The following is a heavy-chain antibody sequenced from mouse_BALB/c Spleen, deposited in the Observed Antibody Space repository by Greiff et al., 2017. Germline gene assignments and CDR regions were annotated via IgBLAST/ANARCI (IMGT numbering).Heavy chain of an antibody. Sequence: EVQGVESGGGLVKPGGSLKLSCAASGFTFSSYAMSWVRQTPEKRLEWVATISSGGSYTYYPDSVKGRFTISRDNAKNTLYLQMSSLRSEDTAMYYCARSYGYGYAMDYWGQGTSVTVSS. V-gene: IGHV5-9-3*01. J-gene: IGHJ4*01. CDR2: ISSGGSYT. D-gene: IGHD2-2*01. CDR3: ARSYGYGYAMDY. CDR1: GFTFSSYA.